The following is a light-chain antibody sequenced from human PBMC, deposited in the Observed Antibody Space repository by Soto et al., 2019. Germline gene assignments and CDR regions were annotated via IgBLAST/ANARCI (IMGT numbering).Light chain of an antibody. CDR1: SSDVGAYNY. CDR3: TSYTTTSTYV. CDR2: DVS. J-gene: IGLJ1*01. V-gene: IGLV2-14*01. Sequence: SALTQPASVSGSPGQSITISCTGTSSDVGAYNYVSWYQQDPGKAPKVMIYDVSNRPSGASHRFSASKSGNTASLTISGLQADDEADYYCTSYTTTSTYVFGTGTKVTVL.